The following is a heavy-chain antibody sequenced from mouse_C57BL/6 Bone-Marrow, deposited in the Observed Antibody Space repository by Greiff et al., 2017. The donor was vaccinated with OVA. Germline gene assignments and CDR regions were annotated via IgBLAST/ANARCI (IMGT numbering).Heavy chain of an antibody. J-gene: IGHJ1*03. Sequence: VQLQQSGAELVKPGASVKMSCKASGYTFTTYPIEWMKQNHGKSLEWIGNFHPYNDDTKYNEKFKGKATLTVEKSSSTVYLELSRLTSDDSAVYYGARIYYDYDGGPWYFDVWGTGTTVTVSS. D-gene: IGHD2-4*01. CDR1: GYTFTTYP. CDR2: FHPYNDDT. V-gene: IGHV1-47*01. CDR3: ARIYYDYDGGPWYFDV.